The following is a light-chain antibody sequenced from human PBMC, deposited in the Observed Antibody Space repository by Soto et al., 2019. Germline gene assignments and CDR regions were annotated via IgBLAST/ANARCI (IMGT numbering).Light chain of an antibody. V-gene: IGLV1-44*01. CDR2: SNN. Sequence: QPVLTQPPSASGTPGQRVTISCSGSSSNIGTKTVNWYQQLPGTAPKLLIYSNNQRPSGVPDRFSVAKSGTSASLAISVLQSEDEGDYYCAAWDDSLNGYVFGTGTKLTVL. CDR3: AAWDDSLNGYV. CDR1: SSNIGTKT. J-gene: IGLJ1*01.